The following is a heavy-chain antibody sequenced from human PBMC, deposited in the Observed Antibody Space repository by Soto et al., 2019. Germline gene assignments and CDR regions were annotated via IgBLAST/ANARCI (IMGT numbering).Heavy chain of an antibody. Sequence: QVQLVESGGGVVQPGRSLRLSCAASGFTFSSYAMHWVRQAPGKGLEWVAVISYDGSNKYYADSVKGRFTIPRDNSKNTLYLQMNSLRAEDTAVYYCARDPFDLPGSSSEGPYYYGMDVWGQGTTVTVSS. CDR1: GFTFSSYA. D-gene: IGHD6-6*01. V-gene: IGHV3-30-3*01. CDR2: ISYDGSNK. CDR3: ARDPFDLPGSSSEGPYYYGMDV. J-gene: IGHJ6*02.